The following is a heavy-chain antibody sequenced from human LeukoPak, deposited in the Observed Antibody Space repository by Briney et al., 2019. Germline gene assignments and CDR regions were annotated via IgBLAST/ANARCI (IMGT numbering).Heavy chain of an antibody. CDR2: IKQDGSEK. Sequence: SGGSLRLSCAASGFTFSSYWMSGVRQAPGKGLEWVANIKQDGSEKYYVDSVKGRFTISRDNAKNSLYLQMNSLRAEDTAVYYCGRGTGYYYYYYMDVWGKGTTVTVSS. D-gene: IGHD3/OR15-3a*01. V-gene: IGHV3-7*01. J-gene: IGHJ6*03. CDR1: GFTFSSYW. CDR3: GRGTGYYYYYYMDV.